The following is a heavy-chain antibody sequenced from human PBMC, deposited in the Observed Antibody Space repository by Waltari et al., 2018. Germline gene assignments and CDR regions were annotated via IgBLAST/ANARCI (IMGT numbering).Heavy chain of an antibody. CDR2: VLSTGKT. CDR1: GDSVTSANW. V-gene: IGHV4-4*02. J-gene: IGHJ4*02. D-gene: IGHD2-15*01. Sequence: QLQESGPGLVKPSGTLSLSCAVSGDSVTSANWWSWVRQSPQRGLAWIGQVLSTGKTNYSPAFASRVTMSLDASNNQCSLKVTSATAADTAVYYCARDRGRGLYLDVWGPGTLVTVSP. CDR3: ARDRGRGLYLDV.